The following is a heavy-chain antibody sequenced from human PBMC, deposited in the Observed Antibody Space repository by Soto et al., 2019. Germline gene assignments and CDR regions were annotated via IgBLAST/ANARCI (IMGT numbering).Heavy chain of an antibody. CDR3: ARGTYYYDSSGYYPNWYFDL. V-gene: IGHV4-59*01. CDR2: IYYSGST. CDR1: GGSISSYY. J-gene: IGHJ2*01. D-gene: IGHD3-22*01. Sequence: QVQLQESGPGLVKPSETLSLTCNVYGGSISSYYWSWIRQPPGKGLEWIGYIYYSGSTNYNPSLKSRGTISVDTSTNPFSLKLSSVNAAATAVYYCARGTYYYDSSGYYPNWYFDLWGRGTLVTFSS.